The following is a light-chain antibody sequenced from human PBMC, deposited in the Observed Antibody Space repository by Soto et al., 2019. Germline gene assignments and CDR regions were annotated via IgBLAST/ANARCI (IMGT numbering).Light chain of an antibody. J-gene: IGKJ2*02. CDR3: QQFDSVPCT. Sequence: MQMTQSPSSLSASVGDRVTITCQASQDITNYLIWYQQKPGKAPKRLIYDASSLGTGVSSRFSGSGSGTHFTLTISSLQPEDIATYYCQQFDSVPCTFGQGTKLEIK. V-gene: IGKV1-33*01. CDR1: QDITNY. CDR2: DAS.